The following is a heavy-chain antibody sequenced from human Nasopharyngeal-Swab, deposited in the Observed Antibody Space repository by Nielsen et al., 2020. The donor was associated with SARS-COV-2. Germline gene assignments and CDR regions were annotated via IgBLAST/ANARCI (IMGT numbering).Heavy chain of an antibody. CDR3: ARDRSNWGSYYYYYGMDV. CDR2: ISSSSTYI. V-gene: IGHV3-21*01. D-gene: IGHD7-27*01. CDR1: GFTFSTYS. Sequence: GESLKISCAASGFTFSTYSMNWVRQAPGKGLEWVSSISSSSTYIYYADSVKGRFTISRDNAKNSLYLQMSILRAEDTAVYYCARDRSNWGSYYYYYGMDVWGQGTMVTVSS. J-gene: IGHJ6*02.